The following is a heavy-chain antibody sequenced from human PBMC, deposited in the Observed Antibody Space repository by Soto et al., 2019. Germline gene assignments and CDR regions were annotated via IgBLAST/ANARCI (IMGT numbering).Heavy chain of an antibody. D-gene: IGHD3-10*01. CDR3: ARGGDYYLQNYYYYGMDV. J-gene: IGHJ6*02. Sequence: GASVKVSCKASGYTFTSYDINWVRQATGQGLEWMGWMNPNSGNTGYAQKFQGRVTMTRNTSISTAYMELSSLRSEDTAVYYCARGGDYYLQNYYYYGMDVWGQGTTVTVSS. CDR2: MNPNSGNT. CDR1: GYTFTSYD. V-gene: IGHV1-8*01.